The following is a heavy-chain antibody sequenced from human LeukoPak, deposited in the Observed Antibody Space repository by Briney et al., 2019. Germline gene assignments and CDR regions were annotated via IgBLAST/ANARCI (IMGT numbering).Heavy chain of an antibody. D-gene: IGHD3-10*01. CDR3: ARHIYMTYYGSGKAYYFDY. CDR1: GFTFSSYW. Sequence: AGGSLRLSCAASGFTFSSYWMHWVRQAPGKGLVWVSRINSDGSSTSYADSVKGRFTISRDNAKNTLYLQMNSLRAEDTAVYYCARHIYMTYYGSGKAYYFDYWGQGTLVTVSS. J-gene: IGHJ4*02. V-gene: IGHV3-74*01. CDR2: INSDGSST.